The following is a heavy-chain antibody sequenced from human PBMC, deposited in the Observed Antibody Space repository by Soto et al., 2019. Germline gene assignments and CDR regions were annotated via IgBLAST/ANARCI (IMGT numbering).Heavy chain of an antibody. CDR3: ASVIHRGTATTFTDS. D-gene: IGHD1-7*01. CDR2: INHSGST. V-gene: IGHV4-34*01. CDR1: GGSFRGYY. Sequence: SENLSLTCAVYGGSFRGYYWSWIRQPPGKGLEWIGEINHSGSTNYNPSLKSRVTISVDTSKNQFSLKLSSVTAADTAVYYCASVIHRGTATTFTDSWGQGTMVASSS. J-gene: IGHJ5*01.